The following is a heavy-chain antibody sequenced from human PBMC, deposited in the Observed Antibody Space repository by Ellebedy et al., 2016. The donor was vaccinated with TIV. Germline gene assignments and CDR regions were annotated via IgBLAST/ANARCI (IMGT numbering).Heavy chain of an antibody. V-gene: IGHV3-21*01. CDR3: SRGIAAVLY. CDR1: GFTFSNYS. Sequence: GESLKISCAASGFTFSNYSMNWVRQAPGTGLEWVSSITGISSYMFYADSVKGRFTISRDNAKNSLYLQLNRLRAEDTAVYYCSRGIAAVLYWGQGTLVTVSS. D-gene: IGHD6-13*01. J-gene: IGHJ4*02. CDR2: ITGISSYM.